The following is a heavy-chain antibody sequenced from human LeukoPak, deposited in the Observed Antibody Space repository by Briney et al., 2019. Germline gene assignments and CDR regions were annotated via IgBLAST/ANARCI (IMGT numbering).Heavy chain of an antibody. CDR1: GFTVSSNY. Sequence: GGSLRLSCAASGFTVSSNYMNWVRQAPGKGLVWVSRIASDGSSTTYADSVKGRFTISRDNAKNTLYLQMNSLRVEDTAVYYCARGRPHGSDYWGQGTLVTVFS. CDR2: IASDGSST. CDR3: ARGRPHGSDY. D-gene: IGHD2-15*01. J-gene: IGHJ4*02. V-gene: IGHV3-74*01.